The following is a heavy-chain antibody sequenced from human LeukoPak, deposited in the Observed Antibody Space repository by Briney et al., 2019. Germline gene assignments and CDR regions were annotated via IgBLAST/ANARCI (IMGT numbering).Heavy chain of an antibody. CDR1: GFTFSSYA. CDR2: INSNGGST. CDR3: ARGPGSYYYYYGVDV. J-gene: IGHJ6*02. Sequence: PGGSLRLSCAASGFTFSSYAMHWVRQAPGKGLEYVSAINSNGGSTYYANSVKGRFTISRDNSKNTLYLQMGSLRAEDMAVYYCARGPGSYYYYYGVDVWGQGTTVTVSS. V-gene: IGHV3-64*01. D-gene: IGHD1-26*01.